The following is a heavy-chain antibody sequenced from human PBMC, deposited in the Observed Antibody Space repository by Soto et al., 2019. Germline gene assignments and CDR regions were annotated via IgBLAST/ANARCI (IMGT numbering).Heavy chain of an antibody. CDR1: GGSISSYD. J-gene: IGHJ4*02. CDR2: IYYSGST. V-gene: IGHV4-59*08. CDR3: ARHNYGSGSTYFDY. D-gene: IGHD3-10*01. Sequence: PSETLSLTSTVSGGSISSYDWSWIRQPPGKGLEWIGYIYYSGSTNYNPSLKSRVTISVDTSKNQFSLKLNSMTAADTAVYYCARHNYGSGSTYFDYWGQGTLVTVS.